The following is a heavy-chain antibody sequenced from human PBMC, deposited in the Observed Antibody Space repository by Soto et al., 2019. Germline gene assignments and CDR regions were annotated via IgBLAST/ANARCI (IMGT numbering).Heavy chain of an antibody. J-gene: IGHJ6*02. V-gene: IGHV3-23*01. CDR1: GFTFSSNA. CDR3: AKGSYYDFWSGKRCGMDV. D-gene: IGHD3-3*01. Sequence: GGSLTLSCAASGFTFSSNAMSWVRQAPGKGLEWVSGISSSGGSTSYADSVKGRFTISRDNSKNMLYLQMNNLRAEDTAVYYCAKGSYYDFWSGKRCGMDVWGQGTTVTVSS. CDR2: ISSSGGST.